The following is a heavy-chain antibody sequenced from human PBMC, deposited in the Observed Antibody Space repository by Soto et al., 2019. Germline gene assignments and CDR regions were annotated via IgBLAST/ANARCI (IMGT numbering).Heavy chain of an antibody. CDR3: ARDGVGLWFGEFLSGYWFDP. V-gene: IGHV1-18*01. D-gene: IGHD3-10*01. CDR2: ISAYNGNT. CDR1: GYTFTSYG. J-gene: IGHJ5*02. Sequence: QVQLVQSGAEVKKPGASVKVSCKASGYTFTSYGISWVRQAPGQGLEWMGWISAYNGNTNYAQKLQGRVTMTTDTPTSTAYMEMRGLRSDDTAVYYCARDGVGLWFGEFLSGYWFDPWGQGTLVTVSS.